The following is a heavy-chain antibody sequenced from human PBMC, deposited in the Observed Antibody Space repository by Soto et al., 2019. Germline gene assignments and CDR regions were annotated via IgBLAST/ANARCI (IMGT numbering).Heavy chain of an antibody. CDR1: GGTFSSYD. J-gene: IGHJ6*02. V-gene: IGHV1-69*01. D-gene: IGHD2-2*01. CDR3: ARSQGSSTSLESHYYYYYGMAV. CDR2: LIPISETT. Sequence: QVQLVQSGAEVKTPGSSVKVSCKASGGTFSSYDISWVRQAPGQALEWMGGLIPISETTNYAQKFQRRVTITADESKSTAYMVLSILRSEDTALYCWARSQGSSTSLESHYYYYYGMAVGGQGTTVTVSS.